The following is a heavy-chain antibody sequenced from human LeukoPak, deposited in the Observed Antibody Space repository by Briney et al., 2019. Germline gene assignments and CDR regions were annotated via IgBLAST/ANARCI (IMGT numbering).Heavy chain of an antibody. V-gene: IGHV3-7*01. Sequence: GGSLRLSWAASGFTLSNHWLTWVRQAPGKRPQWVAHINPSGSETAFLDSVRGRFTISRDSSKNSLYLQVNTLRVEDTAVYHCARGHYGLDVWGQGTTVTVSS. CDR2: INPSGSET. J-gene: IGHJ6*02. CDR3: ARGHYGLDV. CDR1: GFTLSNHW.